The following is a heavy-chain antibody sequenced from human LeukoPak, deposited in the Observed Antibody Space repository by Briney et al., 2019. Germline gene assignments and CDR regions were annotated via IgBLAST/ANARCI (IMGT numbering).Heavy chain of an antibody. CDR2: ISGRSSHV. D-gene: IGHD3-16*01. CDR1: GFSFSYYD. CDR3: GRAFPPLRTSSAGDL. J-gene: IGHJ1*01. V-gene: IGHV3-21*01. Sequence: GGSLRLSCSASGFSFSYYDMNWVRQAPGKGLEWVSAISGRSSHVYYGESVKGRFTISRYNAKNSLYLQLDSLGVEDTAVYYCGRAFPPLRTSSAGDLWGQGTLVTVSS.